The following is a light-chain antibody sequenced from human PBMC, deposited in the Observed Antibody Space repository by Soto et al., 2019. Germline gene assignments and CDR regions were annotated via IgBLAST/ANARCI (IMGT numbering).Light chain of an antibody. CDR2: KAS. CDR3: QHYNNFRWT. Sequence: DIQMTQSPSTLSGSVGDRVTITCRASQTISSWLAWYQQKPGKAPKLLIYKASTLKSGVPSRFSGSGSGTEFTLTISSLQPDDFATYYCQHYNNFRWTFGQGTKV. V-gene: IGKV1-5*03. J-gene: IGKJ1*01. CDR1: QTISSW.